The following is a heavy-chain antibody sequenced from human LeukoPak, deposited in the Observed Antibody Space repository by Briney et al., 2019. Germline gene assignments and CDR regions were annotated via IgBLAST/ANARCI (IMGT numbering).Heavy chain of an antibody. CDR2: ISSTSSTI. CDR1: GFTFNIYS. V-gene: IGHV3-48*01. CDR3: ARRSGGDRSFDY. J-gene: IGHJ4*02. Sequence: GSLRLSCAASGFTFNIYSMNWVRQAPGKGLEWVSKISSTSSTIYYADSVKGRFTISRDNAKNSLYLQMNSLRAEDTAVYYCARRSGGDRSFDYWGQGTLVTVSS. D-gene: IGHD1-26*01.